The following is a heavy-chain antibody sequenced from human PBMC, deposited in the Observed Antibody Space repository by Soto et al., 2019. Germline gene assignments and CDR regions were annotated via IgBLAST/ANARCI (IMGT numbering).Heavy chain of an antibody. CDR1: GFTFSSYA. CDR3: AKRRGAGGHFDY. J-gene: IGHJ4*02. D-gene: IGHD2-15*01. CDR2: VSIGGST. V-gene: IGHV3-23*01. Sequence: DVQLLESGGGLVQPAGSLRLSCAASGFTFSSYAMGWVRQGPGKGLEWVAVVSIGGSTQYADSVRGRFTISRDNSKNTLSLQMNSLTGEDTAVYFCAKRRGAGGHFDYWGQGALVTVSS.